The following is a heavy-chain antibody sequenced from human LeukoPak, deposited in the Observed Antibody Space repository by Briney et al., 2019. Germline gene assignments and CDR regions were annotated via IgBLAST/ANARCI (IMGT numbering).Heavy chain of an antibody. D-gene: IGHD4-23*01. CDR1: GGSISSYY. V-gene: IGHV4-59*01. CDR3: ARAGYGSGGSDY. Sequence: SETLSLTCTVSGGSISSYYWSWFRQPPGKGLEWIGYIYYSGSTNYNPSLKSRVTISVDTSKIQFSLRLSSVTAADTAVYYCARAGYGSGGSDYWGQGTLVTVSS. CDR2: IYYSGST. J-gene: IGHJ4*02.